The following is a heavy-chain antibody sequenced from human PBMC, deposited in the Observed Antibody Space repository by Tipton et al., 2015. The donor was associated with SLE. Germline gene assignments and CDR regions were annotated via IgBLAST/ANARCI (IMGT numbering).Heavy chain of an antibody. Sequence: TLSLTCTVSGYSISSGYYWGWIRQPPGKGLEWIGSIYHSGSTYYNPSLKSRVTISVDTSKNQFSLKLSSVTAADTAVYYCASGVGSRYFDYWGQGTLVTVSS. J-gene: IGHJ4*02. CDR1: GYSISSGYY. D-gene: IGHD1-26*01. CDR3: ASGVGSRYFDY. V-gene: IGHV4-38-2*02. CDR2: IYHSGST.